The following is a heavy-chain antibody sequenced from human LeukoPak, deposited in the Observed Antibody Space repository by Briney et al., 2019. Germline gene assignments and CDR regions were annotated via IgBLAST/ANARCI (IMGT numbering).Heavy chain of an antibody. CDR2: IYTSGST. CDR3: ARRGYGVYPYFDY. D-gene: IGHD4-17*01. CDR1: GGSISSYY. Sequence: SETLSLTCTVSGGSISSYYWSWIRQPPGKGLEWIGYIYTSGSTNYNPSLKSRVTISVDTSKNQFSLKLSSVTAADTAVYYCARRGYGVYPYFDYWGQGTLVTVSS. V-gene: IGHV4-4*09. J-gene: IGHJ4*02.